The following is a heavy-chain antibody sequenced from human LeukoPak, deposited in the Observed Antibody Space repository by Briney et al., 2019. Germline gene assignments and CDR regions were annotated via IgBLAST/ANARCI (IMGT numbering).Heavy chain of an antibody. CDR1: GGTFSSYA. D-gene: IGHD1-26*01. CDR3: AREVGAWEQEYYFHY. V-gene: IGHV1-69*05. J-gene: IGHJ4*02. Sequence: SVKVSCKASGGTFSSYAISWVRQAPGQGLEWMGRIIPIFGTANYAQKFQGRVTITTDGSTSTAYMELSSLRSEDTAVYYCAREVGAWEQEYYFHYWGQGTLVTVSS. CDR2: IIPIFGTA.